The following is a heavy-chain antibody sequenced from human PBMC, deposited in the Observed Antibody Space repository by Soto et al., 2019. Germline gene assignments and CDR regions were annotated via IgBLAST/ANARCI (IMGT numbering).Heavy chain of an antibody. V-gene: IGHV3-23*01. CDR3: AKLHSWRALDY. J-gene: IGHJ4*02. CDR2: ISGSGSGP. Sequence: EVLLLESGGGLVQPGGSLRLSCAASGFTFSNYDMGWVRQAPGKGLELVSFISGSGSGPYYADSVKGLFTISRDNAENTLYLQMTRLRVEDTAVYYCAKLHSWRALDYWGQGTLVIVSS. CDR1: GFTFSNYD. D-gene: IGHD6-13*01.